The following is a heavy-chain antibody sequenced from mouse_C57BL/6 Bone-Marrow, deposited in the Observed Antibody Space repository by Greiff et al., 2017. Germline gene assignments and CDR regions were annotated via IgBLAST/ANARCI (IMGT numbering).Heavy chain of an antibody. CDR2: FYPGSGSI. CDR3: ARLEEGTTTVPGYYYAIGY. Sequence: VKLMESGAELVKPGASVKLSCKASGYTFTEYTIHWVKQRSGQGLEWIGWFYPGSGSIKYNEKFKDKATLTVDKSTSTVDMELSRLTSEDSAVYYCARLEEGTTTVPGYYYAIGYWGQRTSVTFCS. CDR1: GYTFTEYT. V-gene: IGHV1-62-2*01. J-gene: IGHJ4*01. D-gene: IGHD1-1*01.